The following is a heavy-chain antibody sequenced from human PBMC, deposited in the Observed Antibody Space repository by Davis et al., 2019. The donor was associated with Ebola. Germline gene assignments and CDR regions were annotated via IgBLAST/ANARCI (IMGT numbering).Heavy chain of an antibody. D-gene: IGHD2-15*01. V-gene: IGHV1-46*01. Sequence: ASVKVSCKTSEYIFTRYPMHWVRQAPGQGLEWMGIINAVGGSTVYAEKFQVRVTMTRDRSTNTVNMELSSLTSEDTAVYYCATRGSAATSFDHWGQGTVVTVSS. CDR1: EYIFTRYP. CDR2: INAVGGST. CDR3: ATRGSAATSFDH. J-gene: IGHJ4*02.